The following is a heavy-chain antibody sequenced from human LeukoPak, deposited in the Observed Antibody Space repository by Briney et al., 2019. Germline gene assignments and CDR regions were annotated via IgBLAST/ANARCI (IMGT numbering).Heavy chain of an antibody. CDR3: AREAPSGDIVVVVAATRHYGMDV. CDR1: GFTFSSYA. D-gene: IGHD2-15*01. J-gene: IGHJ6*02. V-gene: IGHV3-30-3*01. CDR2: ISYDGSNK. Sequence: GRSLRLSCAASGFTFSSYAMHWVRQAPGKGLEWVAVISYDGSNKYYADSVKGRFTISRDNSKNTLYLQMNSLRAEDTAVYYCAREAPSGDIVVVVAATRHYGMDVWGQGTTVTVSS.